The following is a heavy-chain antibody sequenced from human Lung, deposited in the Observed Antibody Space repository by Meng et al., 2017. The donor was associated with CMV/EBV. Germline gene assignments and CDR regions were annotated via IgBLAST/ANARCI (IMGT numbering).Heavy chain of an antibody. J-gene: IGHJ6*02. V-gene: IGHV1-8*01. CDR1: GYTFSYYD. CDR3: ARDLKGTTVTATGLYGMDV. Sequence: SXXVSXXASGYTFSYYDIIWVRQASGQGLEWVGWMNPNRGNTAYAQKFQGRVTMTRDSSISTAYMELSRLRSDDTAVYYCARDLKGTTVTATGLYGMDVXGQGXTVTVSS. D-gene: IGHD4-11*01. CDR2: MNPNRGNT.